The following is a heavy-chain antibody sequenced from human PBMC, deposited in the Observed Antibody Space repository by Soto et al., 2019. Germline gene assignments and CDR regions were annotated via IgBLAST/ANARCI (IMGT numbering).Heavy chain of an antibody. J-gene: IGHJ3*02. CDR3: ASSFLDFLPPDAFDI. CDR1: GGSFSGYY. CDR2: INHSGST. Sequence: SETLSLTCAVYGGSFSGYYWSWIRQPPGKGLEWIGEINHSGSTNYNPSLKSRVTISVDTSKNQFSLKLSSVTAADTAVYYCASSFLDFLPPDAFDIWGQGTMVTVSS. V-gene: IGHV4-34*01.